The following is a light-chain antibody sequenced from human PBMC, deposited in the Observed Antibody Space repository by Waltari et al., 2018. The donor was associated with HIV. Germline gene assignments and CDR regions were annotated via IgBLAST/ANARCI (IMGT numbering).Light chain of an antibody. CDR3: AAWDDSLRGSYV. J-gene: IGLJ1*01. Sequence: QSVLTQPPSSSLTTGQRVIIPCSLIIFNIFIKFVSFYHHLPLTSPKVLIFRDNTRPSGVPDRFSGSKSGASASLAISGLRSEDEADYYCAAWDDSLRGSYVFGPGTKVTVL. CDR1: IFNIFIKF. CDR2: RDN. V-gene: IGLV1-47*01.